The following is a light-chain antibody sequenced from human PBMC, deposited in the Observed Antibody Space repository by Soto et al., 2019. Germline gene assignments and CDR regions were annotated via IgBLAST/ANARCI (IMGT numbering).Light chain of an antibody. CDR2: AAA. V-gene: IGKV1-39*01. Sequence: DIQMTKSPSSLSASVGDRVTITCRASQNIRSYVNWYQQKAGKAPNLLIYAAASLQSGVPSRFRGFGAGTDFTLTITSMQAEDFATYYCQQTYSPPWTFGQGTKVDIK. J-gene: IGKJ1*01. CDR3: QQTYSPPWT. CDR1: QNIRSY.